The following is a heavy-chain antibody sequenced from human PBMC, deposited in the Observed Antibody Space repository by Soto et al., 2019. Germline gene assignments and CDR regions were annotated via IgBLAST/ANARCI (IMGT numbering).Heavy chain of an antibody. CDR3: ATPRPFGV. D-gene: IGHD6-25*01. CDR1: VFTFSDFY. J-gene: IGHJ3*01. Sequence: GASLRPSFVHSVFTFSDFYMSWICESPWKGLECLSYISNSGGAIYYADSVKGRFTVARDNAKQSLYLQMKSLRAEDTAVYYCATPRPFGVWAQ. CDR2: ISNSGGAI. V-gene: IGHV3-11*01.